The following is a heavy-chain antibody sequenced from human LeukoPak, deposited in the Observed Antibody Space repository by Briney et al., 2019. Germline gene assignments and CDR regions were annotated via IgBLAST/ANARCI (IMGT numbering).Heavy chain of an antibody. CDR3: ARGMNPTTARAFDI. J-gene: IGHJ3*02. V-gene: IGHV3-53*01. CDR1: GFTVSSNY. D-gene: IGHD1-1*01. Sequence: PGGSLRLSCAGSGFTVSSNYMSWDRQAPGKGLEWVSVIYSGGSIYYADSVKGRFTISRDNSKNTLYLQMNSLRAEDTAVYFCARGMNPTTARAFDIWGQGTMVTVSS. CDR2: IYSGGSI.